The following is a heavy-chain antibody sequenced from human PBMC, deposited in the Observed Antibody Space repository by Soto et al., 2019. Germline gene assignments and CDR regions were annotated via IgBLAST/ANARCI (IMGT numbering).Heavy chain of an antibody. CDR1: GGSISSYY. Sequence: PSETLSLTCTVSGGSISSYYWSWIRQPPGKGLEWIGYIYYSGSTNYNPSLKSRVTISVDTSKNQFSLKLSSVTAADTAVYYCARAEERRDGYNFGGSWFDPWGQGTLVTVSS. CDR3: ARAEERRDGYNFGGSWFDP. CDR2: IYYSGST. V-gene: IGHV4-59*01. J-gene: IGHJ5*02. D-gene: IGHD5-12*01.